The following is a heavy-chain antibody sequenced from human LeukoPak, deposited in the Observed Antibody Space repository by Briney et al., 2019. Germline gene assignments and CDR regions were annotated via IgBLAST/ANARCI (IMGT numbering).Heavy chain of an antibody. J-gene: IGHJ4*02. CDR3: ARGGTFGVDISDY. V-gene: IGHV3-74*01. CDR2: ISSDGSST. Sequence: PGGSLRLSCAASGFTFSNYWMHWVRQAPGKGLVWVSRISSDGSSTSYADSVKGRFTISRDNAKNSLYLQMNSLRAEDTAVYYCARGGTFGVDISDYWGQGTLVTVYS. D-gene: IGHD3-3*01. CDR1: GFTFSNYW.